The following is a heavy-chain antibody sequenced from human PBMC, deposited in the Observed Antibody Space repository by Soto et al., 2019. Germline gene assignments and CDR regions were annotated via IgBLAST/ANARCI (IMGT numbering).Heavy chain of an antibody. CDR3: AGYSFGFGYFFDY. V-gene: IGHV4-61*08. CDR2: IYYSGST. J-gene: IGHJ4*02. D-gene: IGHD5-18*01. CDR1: GGSISSGGYS. Sequence: SETLSLTCAVSGGSISSGGYSWNWIRQPPGKGLEWIGYIYYSGSTNYNPSLKSRVTISVDTSKNQFSLKLISVTAADTAVYYCAGYSFGFGYFFDYWGPGTLVTVSS.